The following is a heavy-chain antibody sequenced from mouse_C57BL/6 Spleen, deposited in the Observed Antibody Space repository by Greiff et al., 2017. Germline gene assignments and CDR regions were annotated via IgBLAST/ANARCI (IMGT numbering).Heavy chain of an antibody. Sequence: VQLQQSGPELVKPGASVKISCKASGYSFTDYNMNWVKQSNGKSLEWIGVINPNYGTTSYNQKFKGKATLTVDQSSSTAYLQLNSLTSEDSAVYYCARRDYYGSSPYAMDCWGQGASVTVSS. CDR1: GYSFTDYN. D-gene: IGHD1-1*01. CDR2: INPNYGTT. V-gene: IGHV1-39*01. CDR3: ARRDYYGSSPYAMDC. J-gene: IGHJ4*01.